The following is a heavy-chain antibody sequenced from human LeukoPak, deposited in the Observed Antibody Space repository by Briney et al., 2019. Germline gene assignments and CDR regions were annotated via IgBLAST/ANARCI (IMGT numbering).Heavy chain of an antibody. J-gene: IGHJ2*01. Sequence: APVKVSCKASGSTFSNYGISWVRQAPGQGLEWMGWISPYNGNTDYAQKLQGRVTMTTDTSTTTGYMELRSLRSDDTAVYYCAREWLRPYWYFDLWGRGTVVTVSS. V-gene: IGHV1-18*01. CDR3: AREWLRPYWYFDL. D-gene: IGHD5-12*01. CDR1: GSTFSNYG. CDR2: ISPYNGNT.